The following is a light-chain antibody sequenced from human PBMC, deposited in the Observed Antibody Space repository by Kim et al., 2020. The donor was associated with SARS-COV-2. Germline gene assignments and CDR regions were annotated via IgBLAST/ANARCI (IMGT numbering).Light chain of an antibody. J-gene: IGLJ3*02. Sequence: QSVLTQPPSASGTPGQRVTISCSGSSSNIGSNYVYWYQQLPGTTPKLLINRNNQRPSGVPDRFSGSKSGTSASLAISGLRSEDEADYYCTAWDDTLSGSWVFGGGTQLTVL. V-gene: IGLV1-47*01. CDR2: RNN. CDR1: SSNIGSNY. CDR3: TAWDDTLSGSWV.